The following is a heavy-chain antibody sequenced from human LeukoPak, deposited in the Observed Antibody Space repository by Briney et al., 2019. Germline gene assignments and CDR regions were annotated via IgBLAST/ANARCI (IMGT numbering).Heavy chain of an antibody. J-gene: IGHJ4*02. V-gene: IGHV1-8*01. CDR3: AIQGSPAMVQLRPSGASDY. D-gene: IGHD5-18*01. Sequence: ASVKVSCKASGYTFTSYDINWVRQATGQGLEWMGWMNPNSGNTGYAQKFQGRVTMTRNTSISTAYMELSSLRSEDTAVYYCAIQGSPAMVQLRPSGASDYWGQGTLVTVSS. CDR1: GYTFTSYD. CDR2: MNPNSGNT.